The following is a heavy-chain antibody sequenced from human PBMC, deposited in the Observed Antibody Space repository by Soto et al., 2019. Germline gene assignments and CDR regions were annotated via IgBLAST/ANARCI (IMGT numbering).Heavy chain of an antibody. D-gene: IGHD3-16*01. J-gene: IGHJ3*02. V-gene: IGHV3-23*01. CDR2: ISGSGGST. CDR1: GFTFSSYA. CDR3: AKAESDYIWGSYSGVDAFDI. Sequence: GGSLRLSCAASGFTFSSYAMSWVRQAPGKGLEWVSAISGSGGSTYYADSVKGRFTISRDNSKNTLYLQMNSLRAEDTAVYYWAKAESDYIWGSYSGVDAFDIWGQGTMVTVSS.